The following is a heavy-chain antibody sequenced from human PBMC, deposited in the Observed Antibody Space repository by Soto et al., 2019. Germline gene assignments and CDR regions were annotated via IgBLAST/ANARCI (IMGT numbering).Heavy chain of an antibody. D-gene: IGHD3-22*01. V-gene: IGHV3-30-3*01. Sequence: GGSLRLSCAASGFTFSSYAMHWVRQAPGKGLEWVAVISYDGSNKYYADSVKGRFTISRDNSKNTLYLQMNSLRAEDTAVYYCARDSDSSGYFSRGMDVWGQGTTVTVSS. CDR2: ISYDGSNK. J-gene: IGHJ6*02. CDR1: GFTFSSYA. CDR3: ARDSDSSGYFSRGMDV.